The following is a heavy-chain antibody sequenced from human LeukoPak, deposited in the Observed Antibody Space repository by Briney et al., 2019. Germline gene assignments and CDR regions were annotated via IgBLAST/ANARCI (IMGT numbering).Heavy chain of an antibody. V-gene: IGHV4-59*01. CDR2: IYYSGST. J-gene: IGHJ4*02. D-gene: IGHD1-26*01. CDR1: GFTFRSYG. Sequence: GSLRLSCAASGFTFRSYGMSWVRQAPGKGLEWIGYIYYSGSTNYNPSLKSRVTISVDTSKNQFSLKLSSVTAADTAVYYCARDVGATPGYFDYWGQGTLVTVSS. CDR3: ARDVGATPGYFDY.